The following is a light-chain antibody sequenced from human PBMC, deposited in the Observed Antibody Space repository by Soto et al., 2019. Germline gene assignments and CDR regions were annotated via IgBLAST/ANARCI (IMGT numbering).Light chain of an antibody. CDR3: SSYTTSSTQV. J-gene: IGLJ2*01. V-gene: IGLV2-14*01. Sequence: QSVLTQPASVSGSPGQSITISCTGTSSDVGGYNSVSWYQQHPGKAPKLMIYDVSNRPSGVSNRFSGSKSGNTASLIISGLQAEDEADYYCSSYTTSSTQVFGGGTKLTVL. CDR1: SSDVGGYNS. CDR2: DVS.